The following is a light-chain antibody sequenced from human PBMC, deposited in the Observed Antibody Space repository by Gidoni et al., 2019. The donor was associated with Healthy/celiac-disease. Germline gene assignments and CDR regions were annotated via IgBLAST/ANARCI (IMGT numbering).Light chain of an antibody. CDR1: QSVSSSY. J-gene: IGKJ2*01. CDR3: QQYGSSPYT. V-gene: IGKV3-20*01. CDR2: GAS. Sequence: IVLTQSPGTLSLSPGERATLSCSASQSVSSSYLAWYQQKPGQAPRLLIYGASSRATGIPDRFSGSGSGTDFTLTISRLEPEDFAVYYCQQYGSSPYTFXQXTKLEIK.